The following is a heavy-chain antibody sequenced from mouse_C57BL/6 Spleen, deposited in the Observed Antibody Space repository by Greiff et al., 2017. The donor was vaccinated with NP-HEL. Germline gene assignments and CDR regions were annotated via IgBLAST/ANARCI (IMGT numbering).Heavy chain of an antibody. V-gene: IGHV5-6*01. J-gene: IGHJ2*01. D-gene: IGHD1-1*01. CDR2: ISSGGSYT. Sequence: EVQLQESGGDLVKPGGSLKLSCAASGFTFSSYGMSWVRQTPDKRLEWVATISSGGSYTYYPDSVKGRFTISRDNAKNTLYLQMSSLKSEDTAMYYCARHETYGYVDYWGQGTTLTVSS. CDR1: GFTFSSYG. CDR3: ARHETYGYVDY.